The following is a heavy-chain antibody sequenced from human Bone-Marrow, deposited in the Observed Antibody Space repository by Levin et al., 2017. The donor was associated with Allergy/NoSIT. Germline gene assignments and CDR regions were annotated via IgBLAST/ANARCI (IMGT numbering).Heavy chain of an antibody. CDR1: GFTFSSYA. D-gene: IGHD2-15*01. Sequence: PGGSLRLSCAASGFTFSSYAMSWVRQAPGKGLEWVSAISGSGGSTYYADSVKGRFTISRDNSKNTLYLQMNSLRAEDTAVYYCAKDHHHRDYCSGGSCYLAYWGQGTLVTVSS. V-gene: IGHV3-23*01. J-gene: IGHJ4*02. CDR3: AKDHHHRDYCSGGSCYLAY. CDR2: ISGSGGST.